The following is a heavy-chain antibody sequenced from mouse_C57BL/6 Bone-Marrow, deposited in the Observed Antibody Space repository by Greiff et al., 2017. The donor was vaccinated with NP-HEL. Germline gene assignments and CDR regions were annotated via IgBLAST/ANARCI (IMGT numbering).Heavy chain of an antibody. Sequence: EVQGVESGGGLVQPGGSLSLSCAASGFTFTDYYMSWVRQPPGKALEWLGFIRNKANGYTTEYSAAVKGRFTISRDNSQSILYLQMNALRAEDSATYYCASPLIYYGNYWFAYWGQGTLVTVSA. J-gene: IGHJ3*01. D-gene: IGHD2-1*01. CDR3: ASPLIYYGNYWFAY. V-gene: IGHV7-3*01. CDR1: GFTFTDYY. CDR2: IRNKANGYTT.